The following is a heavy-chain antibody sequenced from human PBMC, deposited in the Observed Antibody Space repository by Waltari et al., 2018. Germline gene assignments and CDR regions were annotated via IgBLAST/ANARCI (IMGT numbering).Heavy chain of an antibody. J-gene: IGHJ4*02. Sequence: QLQLQESGSGLVKPSETLSLTCVVSGGSLSGGTYSWNWIRQPPGKGLEWIGLIYDSGSTSYNPSLKSRLTMSVDMSKNQFSLKLTSATAADTGIYYCARVQSADFSYHFDYWGRGTLVTVSS. D-gene: IGHD2-15*01. V-gene: IGHV4-30-2*01. CDR3: ARVQSADFSYHFDY. CDR1: GGSLSGGTYS. CDR2: IYDSGST.